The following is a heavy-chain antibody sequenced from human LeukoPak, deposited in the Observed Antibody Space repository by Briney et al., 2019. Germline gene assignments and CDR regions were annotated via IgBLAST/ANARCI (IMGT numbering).Heavy chain of an antibody. D-gene: IGHD3-10*01. CDR1: GYTFTGYY. CDR2: INPNSGGT. CDR3: ARPRWESLWSPIDY. J-gene: IGHJ4*02. Sequence: ASVKVSCKASGYTFTGYYMHWVRQAPGQGLEWMGWINPNSGGTNYAQKFQGRVTMTRDTSISTAYMELRSLRSDDTAVYYCARPRWESLWSPIDYWGQGTLVTVSS. V-gene: IGHV1-2*02.